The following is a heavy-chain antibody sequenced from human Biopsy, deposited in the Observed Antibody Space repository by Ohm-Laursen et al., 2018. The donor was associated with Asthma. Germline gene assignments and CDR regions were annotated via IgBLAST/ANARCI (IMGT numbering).Heavy chain of an antibody. Sequence: SLRLSCSASGFSFGSYGMHWVRQAPGKGLEWVALISYDGSNKYYGDSVKGRFTISRDNSKNTLYLQMNSLRAEDTAVYYCASYEVVTAILPMDVWGQGTTVTVSS. D-gene: IGHD2-21*02. CDR3: ASYEVVTAILPMDV. J-gene: IGHJ6*02. CDR2: ISYDGSNK. CDR1: GFSFGSYG. V-gene: IGHV3-30*03.